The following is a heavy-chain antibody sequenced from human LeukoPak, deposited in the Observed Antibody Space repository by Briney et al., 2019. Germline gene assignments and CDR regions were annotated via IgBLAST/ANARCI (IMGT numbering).Heavy chain of an antibody. CDR1: GYTLTELS. CDR2: FDPEDGET. D-gene: IGHD5-18*01. J-gene: IGHJ4*02. CDR3: ATSHSFYGYSFDY. V-gene: IGHV1-24*01. Sequence: ALVKVSCKVSGYTLTELSMHWVRQAPGKGLEWMGGFDPEDGETIYAQKFQGRVTMTEDTSTDTAYMELSSLRSEDTAVYYCATSHSFYGYSFDYWGQGTLVTVPS.